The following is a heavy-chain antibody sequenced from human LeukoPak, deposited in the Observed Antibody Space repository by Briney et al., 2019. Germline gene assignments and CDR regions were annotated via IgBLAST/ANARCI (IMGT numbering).Heavy chain of an antibody. D-gene: IGHD2-8*01. CDR1: GFTLSNSW. J-gene: IGHJ4*02. CDR2: IDPDGNT. CDR3: ARDRCTNGVCYSDY. V-gene: IGHV3-74*01. Sequence: GGSLRLSCAASGFTLSNSWMHWVRQAPGKGLVWVSRIDPDGNTDYADSVKGRFTISRDNAKNTLYLQMNSLRDEDTAVYHCARDRCTNGVCYSDYWGQGTLVTVSS.